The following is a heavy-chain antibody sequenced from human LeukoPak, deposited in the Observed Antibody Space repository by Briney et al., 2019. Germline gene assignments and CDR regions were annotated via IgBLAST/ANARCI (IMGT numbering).Heavy chain of an antibody. D-gene: IGHD3-9*01. J-gene: IGHJ4*02. V-gene: IGHV3-23*01. CDR1: GYTFSNYA. Sequence: GGSLRLSCAVSGYTFSNYAMSWVRQAPGKGLEWVSAITGSGGNTYYADSVKGRFTISRDNSKNTLYLQMNSLRAEDTAVYYCAKWGDFDVLTGYYVPDFWGQGTLVTVSS. CDR2: ITGSGGNT. CDR3: AKWGDFDVLTGYYVPDF.